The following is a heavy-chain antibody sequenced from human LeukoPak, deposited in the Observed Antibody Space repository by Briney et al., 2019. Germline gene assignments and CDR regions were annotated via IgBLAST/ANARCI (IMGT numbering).Heavy chain of an antibody. CDR3: ARGGGIVGATTPFDY. CDR2: IYYSGST. V-gene: IGHV4-39*07. D-gene: IGHD1-26*01. CDR1: GGSISSSSYY. J-gene: IGHJ4*02. Sequence: SETLSLTCTVSGGSISSSSYYWGWIRQPPGKGLEWIGSIYYSGSTYYNPSLKSRVTISVDTSKNQFSLKLSSVTAADTAVYYCARGGGIVGATTPFDYWGQGTLVTVSS.